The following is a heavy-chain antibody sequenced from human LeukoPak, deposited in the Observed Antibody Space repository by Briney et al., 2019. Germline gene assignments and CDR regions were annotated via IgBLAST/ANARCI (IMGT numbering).Heavy chain of an antibody. D-gene: IGHD6-19*01. Sequence: PGGSLRLSCAASGFTFDDYATDWVRQDPGKGREWVAGTSWNSGSIGYADSVKGRLPISRDNAKNSLYLRITSLRAADTALYYCAKGGVAVAGTVDYWGQGTLVTVSS. CDR1: GFTFDDYA. J-gene: IGHJ4*02. V-gene: IGHV3-9*01. CDR3: AKGGVAVAGTVDY. CDR2: TSWNSGSI.